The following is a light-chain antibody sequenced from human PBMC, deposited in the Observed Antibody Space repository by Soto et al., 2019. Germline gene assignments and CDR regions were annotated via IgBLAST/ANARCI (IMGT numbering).Light chain of an antibody. V-gene: IGLV2-14*01. CDR1: SSDVGDYNY. Sequence: QSALTQPASVSGSPGQSITISCTGTSSDVGDYNYVSWYQQHPGKAPKVMIYEVSNRPSGVSNRFSGSKSGNTASLTISGLQAEDEADYYCSSYSSSTTLVVFGGGTKVTVL. CDR2: EVS. J-gene: IGLJ2*01. CDR3: SSYSSSTTLVV.